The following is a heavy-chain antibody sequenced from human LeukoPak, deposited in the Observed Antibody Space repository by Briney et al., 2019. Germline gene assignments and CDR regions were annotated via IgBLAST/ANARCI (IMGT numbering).Heavy chain of an antibody. V-gene: IGHV1-2*06. CDR1: GYTFTGYY. Sequence: ASVKVSCKASGYTFTGYYMHWVRQAPGHGLEWMGRINPNSGGTNYAQKFQGRVTMTRDTSISTAYMELSRLRSDDTAVYYCARDFIAAAATRYYYYYMDVWGKGTTVTVSS. J-gene: IGHJ6*03. D-gene: IGHD6-13*01. CDR2: INPNSGGT. CDR3: ARDFIAAAATRYYYYYMDV.